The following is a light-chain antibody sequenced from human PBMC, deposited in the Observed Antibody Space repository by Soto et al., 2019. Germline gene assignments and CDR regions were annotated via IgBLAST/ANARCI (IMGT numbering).Light chain of an antibody. V-gene: IGKV1-5*03. Sequence: DIQMTQSPSTLSASVGDRVTITCRASQSVRIWLAWYQQKPGKAPKLLIYKASSLESGVPARFSGSGYETQFPLTISSLQPDEFATYYCQQYNSYTWTFGQGTKVE. CDR1: QSVRIW. CDR3: QQYNSYTWT. CDR2: KAS. J-gene: IGKJ1*01.